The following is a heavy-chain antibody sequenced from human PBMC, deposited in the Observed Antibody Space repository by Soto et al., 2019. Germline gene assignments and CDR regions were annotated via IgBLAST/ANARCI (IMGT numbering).Heavy chain of an antibody. D-gene: IGHD3-22*01. CDR2: MNPNSGNT. J-gene: IGHJ5*02. Sequence: ASVKVSCKASGYTFTSYDINWVRQATGQGLEWMGWMNPNSGNTGYAQKFQGRVTMTRNTSTSTAYMELSSLRSEDTAVYYCATVGYYDSSGYYEHWFDPWGQGTLVTVSS. CDR3: ATVGYYDSSGYYEHWFDP. CDR1: GYTFTSYD. V-gene: IGHV1-8*01.